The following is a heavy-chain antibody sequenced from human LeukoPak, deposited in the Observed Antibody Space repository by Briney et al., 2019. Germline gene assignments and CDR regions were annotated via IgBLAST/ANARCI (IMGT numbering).Heavy chain of an antibody. V-gene: IGHV4-4*07. D-gene: IGHD6-13*01. CDR1: GGSISSYY. J-gene: IGHJ4*02. CDR3: ARAWSAAGNFDY. Sequence: SETLSLTCTVSGGSISSYYWSWIRQPAGKGLEWIGRIYTSGSTNYNPSLKSRGTMSVDTSKSQFSLKLSSVTAADTAVYYCARAWSAAGNFDYWGQGTLVTVSS. CDR2: IYTSGST.